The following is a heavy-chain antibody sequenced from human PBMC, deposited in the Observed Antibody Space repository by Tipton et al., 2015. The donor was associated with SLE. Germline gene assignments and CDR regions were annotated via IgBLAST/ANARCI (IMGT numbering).Heavy chain of an antibody. CDR2: INWNGGST. Sequence: LSLTCAASGFTFDDYGMSWVRQAPGKGLEWVPGINWNGGSTGYADSVKGRFTISRDNAKNSLYLQMNSLRAEDTASYHCARGHSGSYLNYWGQGTLVTVSS. V-gene: IGHV3-20*01. CDR3: ARGHSGSYLNY. J-gene: IGHJ4*02. D-gene: IGHD1-26*01. CDR1: GFTFDDYG.